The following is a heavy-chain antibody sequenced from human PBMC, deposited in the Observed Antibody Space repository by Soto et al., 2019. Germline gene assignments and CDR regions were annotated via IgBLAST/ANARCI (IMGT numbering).Heavy chain of an antibody. CDR3: ARGRGTVTTVTTHLDY. J-gene: IGHJ4*02. V-gene: IGHV4-59*12. CDR1: GGSISSYF. D-gene: IGHD4-17*01. Sequence: PSETLSLTCTVSGGSISSYFWSWIRQPPGKGLEWIGYIYYSGNTSYNPSLKSRVTISVDTSKNQFSLKLSSVTAADTAVYYCARGRGTVTTVTTHLDYWGQGTLVTVSS. CDR2: IYYSGNT.